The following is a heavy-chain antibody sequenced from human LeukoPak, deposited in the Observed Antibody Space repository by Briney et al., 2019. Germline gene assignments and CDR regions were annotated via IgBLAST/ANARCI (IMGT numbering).Heavy chain of an antibody. CDR1: GGSISSSNW. V-gene: IGHV4-4*02. CDR2: IYHSGST. Sequence: PSETLSLTCAVSGGSISSSNWWSWVRQPPGKGLEWIGEIYHSGSTNYNPSLKSRVTISVDKSKNQFSLKLSSVTAAATAVYYCARHVGATPRHAFDIWGQGTMVTVSS. D-gene: IGHD1-26*01. CDR3: ARHVGATPRHAFDI. J-gene: IGHJ3*02.